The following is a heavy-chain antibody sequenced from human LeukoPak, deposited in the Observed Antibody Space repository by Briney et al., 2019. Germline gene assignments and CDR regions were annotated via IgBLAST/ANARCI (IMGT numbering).Heavy chain of an antibody. CDR1: GGSISSGSYY. J-gene: IGHJ3*02. CDR3: ARAPPWSGYQRVAFDI. CDR2: IYTSGST. Sequence: SETLSLTCTVSGGSISSGSYYWSWIRQPAGKGLEWIGRIYTSGSTNYNPSLKSRVTISVDTSKNQFSLKLSSVTAADTAVYYCARAPPWSGYQRVAFDIWGQGTMVTVSS. D-gene: IGHD3-3*01. V-gene: IGHV4-61*02.